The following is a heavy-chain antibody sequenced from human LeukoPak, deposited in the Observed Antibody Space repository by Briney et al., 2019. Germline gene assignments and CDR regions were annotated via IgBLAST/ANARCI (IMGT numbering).Heavy chain of an antibody. Sequence: GGSLRLSCAASGFTFSNAWMSWVRQAPGKGLEWVGRIKSKADGGTTDYAAPVKGRFTISRDDSKNTLYLQMNSLKTEDTAVYYCTTVSEYCSGGSCLYYYYYMDVWGKGTTVTVSS. D-gene: IGHD2-15*01. J-gene: IGHJ6*03. CDR3: TTVSEYCSGGSCLYYYYYMDV. CDR1: GFTFSNAW. V-gene: IGHV3-15*01. CDR2: IKSKADGGTT.